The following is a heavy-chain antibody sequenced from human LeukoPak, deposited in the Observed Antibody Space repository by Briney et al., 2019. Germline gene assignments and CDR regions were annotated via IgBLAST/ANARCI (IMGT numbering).Heavy chain of an antibody. V-gene: IGHV3-20*04. D-gene: IGHD5-18*01. CDR3: ARDRTRGYSYGPEVIPPYFDY. CDR1: GFTFDDYG. CDR2: INWNGGST. J-gene: IGHJ4*02. Sequence: GGSLRLSCAASGFTFDDYGMSWVRQAPGKGLEWVSGINWNGGSTGYADSVEGRFTISRDNAKNSLYLQMNSLRAEDTALYYCARDRTRGYSYGPEVIPPYFDYWGQGTLVTVSS.